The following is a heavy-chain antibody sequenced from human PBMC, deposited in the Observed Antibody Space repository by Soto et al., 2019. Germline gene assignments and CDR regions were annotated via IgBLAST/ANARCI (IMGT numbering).Heavy chain of an antibody. J-gene: IGHJ4*02. V-gene: IGHV4-59*01. CDR1: GGSISSYY. CDR2: IYYSGST. D-gene: IGHD5-18*01. CDR3: ARSIQLWKSYYFDY. Sequence: PSETLSLTCTVSGGSISSYYWSWIRQPPGKGLEWIGYIYYSGSTNYNPSLKSRVTISVDTSKNQFSLKLSSVTAADTAVYYCARSIQLWKSYYFDYWGQGTLVTVSS.